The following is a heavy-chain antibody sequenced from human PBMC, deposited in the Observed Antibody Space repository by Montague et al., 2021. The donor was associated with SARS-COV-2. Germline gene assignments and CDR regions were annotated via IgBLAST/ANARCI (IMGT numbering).Heavy chain of an antibody. V-gene: IGHV3-43*01. J-gene: IGHJ6*02. D-gene: IGHD1-1*01. CDR2: ISWDGGST. CDR3: AKDMGAWNYYYGMDV. Sequence: SLRLSCAASGFTFDDYTMHWVRQAPGKGLEWVPLISWDGGSTYYXDSVKGRFTISRDNSKNSLYLQMNSLRTEDTALYYCAKDMGAWNYYYGMDVWGQGTTVTVSS. CDR1: GFTFDDYT.